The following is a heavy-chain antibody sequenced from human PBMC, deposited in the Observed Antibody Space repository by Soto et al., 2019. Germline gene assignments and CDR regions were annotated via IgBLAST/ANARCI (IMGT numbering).Heavy chain of an antibody. Sequence: QVQLEQWGAGLLKTSETLSLTCAVYGGSFSGYYWSWIRQPPGKGLEWLGEINHSEITNYNPSLKSRVSISIDTSKRQFSLKLSSVTAADTAVYYCAIGPRMWLAGGGYWGQGTLVTVSS. V-gene: IGHV4-34*01. J-gene: IGHJ4*02. CDR3: AIGPRMWLAGGGY. D-gene: IGHD6-19*01. CDR1: GGSFSGYY. CDR2: INHSEIT.